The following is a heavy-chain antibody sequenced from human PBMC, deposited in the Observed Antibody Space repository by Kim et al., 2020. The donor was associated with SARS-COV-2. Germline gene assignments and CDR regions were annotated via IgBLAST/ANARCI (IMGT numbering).Heavy chain of an antibody. D-gene: IGHD3-22*01. V-gene: IGHV1-2*02. CDR1: GYTFTGYY. CDR2: INPNSGGT. Sequence: ASVKVSCKASGYTFTGYYMHWVRQAPGQGLEWMGWINPNSGGTNYAQKFQGRVTMTRDTSISTAYMELSRLRSDDTAVYYCARAPVLVTMIVVVSGWFDPWGQGTLVTVSS. CDR3: ARAPVLVTMIVVVSGWFDP. J-gene: IGHJ5*02.